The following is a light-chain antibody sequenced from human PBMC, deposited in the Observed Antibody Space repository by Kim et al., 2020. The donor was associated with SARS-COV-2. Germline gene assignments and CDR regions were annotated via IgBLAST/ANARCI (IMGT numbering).Light chain of an antibody. CDR3: QVWDSRSETQV. V-gene: IGLV3-21*01. Sequence: APGKKATITCEGDNIRTRSVHWYQHQPGQAPVVVIYYDSDRPSGIPERFSASNSGNTATLSISRVEAGDEADYYCQVWDSRSETQVFGGGTKLTVL. CDR2: YDS. J-gene: IGLJ3*02. CDR1: NIRTRS.